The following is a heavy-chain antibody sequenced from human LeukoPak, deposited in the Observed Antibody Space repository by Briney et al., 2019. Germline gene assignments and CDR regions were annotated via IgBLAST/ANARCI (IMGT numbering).Heavy chain of an antibody. V-gene: IGHV3-48*01. CDR2: ISISSSTI. CDR3: ARDSYYGSGRNTHQYYYYYYGMDV. CDR1: GFTFSSYS. D-gene: IGHD3-10*01. Sequence: GGSLRLSCAASGFTFSSYSMNWVRQAPGKGLEWVSYISISSSTIYYADSVKGRFTISRDNAKNSLYLQMNSLRAEDTAVYYCARDSYYGSGRNTHQYYYYYYGMDVWGQGTTVTVSS. J-gene: IGHJ6*02.